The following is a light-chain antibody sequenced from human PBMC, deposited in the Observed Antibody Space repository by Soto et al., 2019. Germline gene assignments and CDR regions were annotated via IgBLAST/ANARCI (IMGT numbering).Light chain of an antibody. CDR1: SNDVGGYNY. V-gene: IGLV2-14*01. CDR2: EVS. CDR3: CSYRNSSTYV. J-gene: IGLJ1*01. Sequence: QSALTQPASVSGSPGQSITISCTGTSNDVGGYNYVSWYQQHPGKAPKVMIYEVSNRPSGVSNRFSGSKSVNTDSLTISGLQGDDEADYYCCSYRNSSTYVFGTGTKLTVL.